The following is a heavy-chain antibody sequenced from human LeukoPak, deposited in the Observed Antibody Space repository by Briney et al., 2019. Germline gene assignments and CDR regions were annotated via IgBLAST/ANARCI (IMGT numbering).Heavy chain of an antibody. V-gene: IGHV4-59*08. CDR2: IYYSGST. CDR1: GGSISGFY. D-gene: IGHD2-2*01. CDR3: ARHLCSSSSCYYLDY. J-gene: IGHJ4*02. Sequence: SETLSLTCTVSGGSISGFYWSWIRQPPGKALEWIGYIYYSGSTNYNPSLKSRVTISVDTSKNQFSLKLSSVTAADTAVYYCARHLCSSSSCYYLDYWGQGSLVTVSS.